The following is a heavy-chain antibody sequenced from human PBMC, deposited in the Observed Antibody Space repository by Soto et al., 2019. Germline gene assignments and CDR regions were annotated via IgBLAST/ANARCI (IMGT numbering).Heavy chain of an antibody. CDR3: AKGALAGDY. J-gene: IGHJ4*02. Sequence: QVQLVESGGGVVQPGRSLRLSCAASGFTFSSYGMHWVRQAPGKGLEWVAVISYDGSNKYYADSVKGRFTISRDNSKNTLYLQMNSLRAEDTAVYYCAKGALAGDYWGQGTLVTVSS. CDR2: ISYDGSNK. CDR1: GFTFSSYG. V-gene: IGHV3-30*18. D-gene: IGHD3-10*01.